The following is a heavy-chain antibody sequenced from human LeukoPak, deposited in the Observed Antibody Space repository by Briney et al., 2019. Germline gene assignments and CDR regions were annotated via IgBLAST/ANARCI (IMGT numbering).Heavy chain of an antibody. J-gene: IGHJ4*02. D-gene: IGHD1-7*01. V-gene: IGHV3-74*01. Sequence: GGSLRLSCAASGFTFSTYWMHWVRQAPGKGLVWVSRINPDGSSTNYADSVKGRFTISRDNAKNSLYLQMNSLRAEDMALYYCVLRGNYPHPSLGPFWSEYWGQGTLVTVSS. CDR3: VLRGNYPHPSLGPFWSEY. CDR2: INPDGSST. CDR1: GFTFSTYW.